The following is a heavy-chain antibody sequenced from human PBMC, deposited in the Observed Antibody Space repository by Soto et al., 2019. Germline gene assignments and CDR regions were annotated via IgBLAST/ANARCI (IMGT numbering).Heavy chain of an antibody. J-gene: IGHJ4*02. Sequence: EVQLLESGGGVVQPGGSLRLSCVASGFTFSSNAMRWVRQAPGKGLEWVSAIGSSGATTYYADSVKGRFTISRDNSKNTVYLQINSLRGEDTAVYYCAEAFGTYYFDHWGQGTLVAVSS. D-gene: IGHD3-16*01. CDR3: AEAFGTYYFDH. CDR1: GFTFSSNA. CDR2: IGSSGATT. V-gene: IGHV3-23*01.